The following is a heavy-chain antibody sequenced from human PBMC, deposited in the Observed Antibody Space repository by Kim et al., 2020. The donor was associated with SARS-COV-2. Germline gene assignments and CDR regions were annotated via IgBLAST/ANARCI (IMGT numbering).Heavy chain of an antibody. Sequence: SNPPLKRRVTISVDTSKNQFSLKLSSVTAAVTAVYYCARGRSSDGRYFQPWGQGTLVTVSS. CDR3: ARGRSSDGRYFQP. D-gene: IGHD6-6*01. V-gene: IGHV4-34*01. J-gene: IGHJ1*01.